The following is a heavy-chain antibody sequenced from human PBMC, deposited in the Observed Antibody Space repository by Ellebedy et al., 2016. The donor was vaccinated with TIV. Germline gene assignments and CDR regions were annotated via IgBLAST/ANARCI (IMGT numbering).Heavy chain of an antibody. CDR2: IHQSGIT. D-gene: IGHD4-23*01. V-gene: IGHV4-34*01. CDR3: AKSRGNSDL. Sequence: SETLSLTCAVYGGSFGGYYWSWIRQDPRKGLEWIGEIHQSGITRYHPSLESRVTISIDTSTKEFSLTLTSVTAADTAVYYCAKSRGNSDLWGQGTRVLVSS. CDR1: GGSFGGYY. J-gene: IGHJ1*01.